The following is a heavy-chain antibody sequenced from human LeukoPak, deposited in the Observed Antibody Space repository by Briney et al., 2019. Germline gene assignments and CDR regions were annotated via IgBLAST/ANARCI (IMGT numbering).Heavy chain of an antibody. CDR2: IYHSGST. J-gene: IGHJ4*02. Sequence: SETLSLTCTVSGYSISSGYYWGWIRQPPGKGLEWIGSIYHSGSTYYNPSLKSRVTISVDTSKNQFSLKLRSVTAADTAVYYCARVTGYMVEDYFDYWGQGTLVTVSS. D-gene: IGHD6-13*01. CDR1: GYSISSGYY. CDR3: ARVTGYMVEDYFDY. V-gene: IGHV4-38-2*02.